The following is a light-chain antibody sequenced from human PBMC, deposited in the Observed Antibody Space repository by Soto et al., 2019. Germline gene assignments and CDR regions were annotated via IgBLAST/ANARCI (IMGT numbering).Light chain of an antibody. CDR1: SSDVGGYNY. J-gene: IGLJ2*01. CDR3: SSYTSSSTLVV. Sequence: QSVMTQPASVSGSPGPSITMSCTGTSSDVGGYNYVSWYQQHPGKAPKLMIYDVSNRPSGVSNRFSGSKSGNTASLTISGLQAEDEADYYCSSYTSSSTLVVFGGGTKLTVL. CDR2: DVS. V-gene: IGLV2-14*01.